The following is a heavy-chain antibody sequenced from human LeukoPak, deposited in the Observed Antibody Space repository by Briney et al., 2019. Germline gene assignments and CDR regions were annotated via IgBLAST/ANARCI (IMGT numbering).Heavy chain of an antibody. CDR3: AKDGKGAINWFDP. J-gene: IGHJ5*02. V-gene: IGHV3-30*02. CDR1: GFTFSSYS. Sequence: GGSLRLSCAASGFTFSSYSMNWVRQAPGKGLEWVAFIRYDGSNKYYADSVKGRFTISRDNSKNTLYLQMNSLRAEDTAVYYCAKDGKGAINWFDPWGQGTLVTVSS. D-gene: IGHD1-26*01. CDR2: IRYDGSNK.